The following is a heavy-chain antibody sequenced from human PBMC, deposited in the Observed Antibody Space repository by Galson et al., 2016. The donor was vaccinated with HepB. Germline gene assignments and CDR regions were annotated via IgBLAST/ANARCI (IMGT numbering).Heavy chain of an antibody. CDR2: TYHRSQWYH. V-gene: IGHV6-1*01. D-gene: IGHD3-16*02. CDR3: SRGWSNLDY. J-gene: IGHJ4*02. Sequence: CAISGDSVLNNNLAWNWIRQSPSSGLEWLGRTYHRSQWYHDYAVSVRNRITIDPDTAKNQFSLQLKSVSPDDMAVHYCSRGWSNLDYWGQGSLVIVSS. CDR1: GDSVLNNNLA.